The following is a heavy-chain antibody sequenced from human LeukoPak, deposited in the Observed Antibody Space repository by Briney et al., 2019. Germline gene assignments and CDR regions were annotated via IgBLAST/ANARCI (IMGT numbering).Heavy chain of an antibody. Sequence: PGGSLRLSCAASGFTFDNFAMHWVRQAPGKGLEWVSLISGDGDITYYADSVKGRFTISRDNSKNSLYLQMNILKTEDTALYYCARDWDNWFDPWGQGTLVTVSS. J-gene: IGHJ5*02. CDR1: GFTFDNFA. CDR3: ARDWDNWFDP. V-gene: IGHV3-43*02. CDR2: ISGDGDIT. D-gene: IGHD1-26*01.